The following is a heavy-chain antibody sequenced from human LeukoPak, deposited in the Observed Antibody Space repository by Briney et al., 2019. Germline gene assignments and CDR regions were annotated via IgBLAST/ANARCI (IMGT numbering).Heavy chain of an antibody. J-gene: IGHJ5*02. CDR1: GGSISSYY. CDR3: ARARNNWFDP. V-gene: IGHV4-59*12. CDR2: IYYSGST. Sequence: PSETLSLTCTVSGGSISSYYWSWIRQPPGKGLEWIGYIYYSGSTNYNPSLKSRVTMSVDTSKNQFSLKLSSVTAADTAVYYCARARNNWFDPWGQGTLVTVSS.